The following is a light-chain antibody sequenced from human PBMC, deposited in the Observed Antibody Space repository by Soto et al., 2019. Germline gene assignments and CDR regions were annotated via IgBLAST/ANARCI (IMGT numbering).Light chain of an antibody. Sequence: EIVLTQSPGTLSLSPGERATLSCRASQSVSSSYLAWYQQKPGQAPRLLIYGASSRATGIPDRFSGSGSGTDFTLTISRLEPEDCAVYNCQQCGGSPRLTCGGGTKLEIK. CDR1: QSVSSSY. V-gene: IGKV3-20*01. J-gene: IGKJ4*01. CDR2: GAS. CDR3: QQCGGSPRLT.